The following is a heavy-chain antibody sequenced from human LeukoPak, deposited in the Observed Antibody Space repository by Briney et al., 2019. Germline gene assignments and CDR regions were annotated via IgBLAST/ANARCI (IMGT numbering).Heavy chain of an antibody. V-gene: IGHV4-59*08. J-gene: IGHJ4*02. CDR3: ARWCSGGSCYYNYFDY. D-gene: IGHD2-15*01. CDR1: GGSISSYY. Sequence: SETLSLTCTVSGGSISSYYWSWIRQPPGKGLEWIGYIYYSGSTNYNPSLKSRVTISVDTSKNQFSLKLSSVTAADTAVYYCARWCSGGSCYYNYFDYWGQGTLVTVSS. CDR2: IYYSGST.